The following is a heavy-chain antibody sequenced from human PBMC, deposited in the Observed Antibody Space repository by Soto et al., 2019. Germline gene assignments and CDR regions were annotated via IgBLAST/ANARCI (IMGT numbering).Heavy chain of an antibody. CDR2: ISISGTTI. D-gene: IGHD3-9*01. J-gene: IGHJ4*02. CDR3: ARFRVDGYYNF. CDR1: GFTLSDYY. V-gene: IGHV3-11*01. Sequence: QVQLVESGGGLVKPGGSLRLSCAASGFTLSDYYMTWIRQAPGKGLEWVSDISISGTTIHYADSVRGRFTISRDNAKNALGLQRNTLRAEDTAVYYCARFRVDGYYNFWGQGTLVTVSS.